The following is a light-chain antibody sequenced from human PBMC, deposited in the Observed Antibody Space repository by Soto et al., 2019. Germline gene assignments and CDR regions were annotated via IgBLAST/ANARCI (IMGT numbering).Light chain of an antibody. CDR1: QSIVTY. Sequence: IQMTQSPSSLSASVGYRFTITCRASQSIVTYLNWYLQKPGKAPKLLIYAASNLQSGVPSRFSGSGSGTDFTLTIRSLQPEDFATYFCQQSYSTPPWTFGQGTTGDI. CDR2: AAS. J-gene: IGKJ1*01. CDR3: QQSYSTPPWT. V-gene: IGKV1-39*01.